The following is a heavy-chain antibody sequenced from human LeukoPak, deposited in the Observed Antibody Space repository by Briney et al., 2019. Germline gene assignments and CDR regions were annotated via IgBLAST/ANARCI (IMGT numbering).Heavy chain of an antibody. D-gene: IGHD5-12*01. CDR1: GCSFSDYS. J-gene: IGHJ5*02. CDR3: VRSGYDYDWFDP. V-gene: IGHV1-69*08. Sequence: GASVKLSCKASGCSFSDYSISWVRQAPGQGLEWMGRIIAILDTAHYAQTFQGRFTITTDKSTTTVYMELSSLRSDDTAVYYCVRSGYDYDWFDPWGQGTLVTVSS. CDR2: IIAILDTA.